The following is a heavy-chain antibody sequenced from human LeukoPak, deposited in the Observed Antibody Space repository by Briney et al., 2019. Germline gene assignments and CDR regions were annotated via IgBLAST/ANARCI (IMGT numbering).Heavy chain of an antibody. D-gene: IGHD3-10*01. CDR3: TREHWFGELGS. J-gene: IGHJ4*02. Sequence: GGSLRLSCAASGFTFSSYAMSWVRQAPGKGLEWVANIKEDGTETHYVDSVRGRFTVSRDNARNSLFLQMNSLRVEDTALYYCTREHWFGELGSWGQGTLVTVSS. CDR1: GFTFSSYA. V-gene: IGHV3-7*01. CDR2: IKEDGTET.